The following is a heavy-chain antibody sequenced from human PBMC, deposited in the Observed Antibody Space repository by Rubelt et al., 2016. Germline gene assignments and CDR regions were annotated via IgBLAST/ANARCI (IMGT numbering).Heavy chain of an antibody. CDR3: ARVGYCSGGSCEKKIDI. CDR2: IYFRGST. D-gene: IGHD2-15*01. Sequence: QLQLQESGPGLVKPSETLSLTCTVSGGSISSGSYYWSWIRQPPGKGLEWIGYIYFRGSTNYNPSLKSLVNISGDTSKNQCSLKLSSVTSADTAVYYCARVGYCSGGSCEKKIDIWGQGTMVTVSS. CDR1: GGSISSGSYY. J-gene: IGHJ3*02. V-gene: IGHV4-61*01.